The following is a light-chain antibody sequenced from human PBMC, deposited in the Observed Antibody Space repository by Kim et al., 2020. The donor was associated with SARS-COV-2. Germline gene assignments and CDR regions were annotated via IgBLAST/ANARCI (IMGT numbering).Light chain of an antibody. J-gene: IGKJ4*01. CDR3: QQSYSSPLT. V-gene: IGKV1-39*01. Sequence: GDTVTITCRTSQTIGNYLNWYQQKPGEAPKLLIYAASSLQSGVPSRFSGSGSGIDFTLTINTLQPEDFATYYCQQSYSSPLTFGGGTKV. CDR1: QTIGNY. CDR2: AAS.